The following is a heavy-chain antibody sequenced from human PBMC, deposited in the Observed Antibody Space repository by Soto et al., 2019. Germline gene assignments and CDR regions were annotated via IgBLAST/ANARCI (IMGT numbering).Heavy chain of an antibody. D-gene: IGHD6-6*01. CDR1: GYTFTSYG. CDR3: ARDRPRLAARPADYYYGMDV. V-gene: IGHV1-18*01. J-gene: IGHJ6*02. Sequence: ASVKVSCKASGYTFTSYGMSWVRQAPGQGLEWMGWISAYNGNTNYAQKLQGRVTMTTDTSTSTAYMELRSLRSDDTAVYYCARDRPRLAARPADYYYGMDVWGQGTTVTVSS. CDR2: ISAYNGNT.